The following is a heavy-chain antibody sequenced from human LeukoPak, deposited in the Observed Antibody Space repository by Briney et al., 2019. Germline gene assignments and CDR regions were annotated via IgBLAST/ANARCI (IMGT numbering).Heavy chain of an antibody. D-gene: IGHD6-6*01. J-gene: IGHJ4*02. V-gene: IGHV4-4*07. CDR2: IQISGNT. CDR1: GGSISSYY. CDR3: ARGRIAARFHY. Sequence: SETLSLTCTVSGGSISSYYCSWIRQPAGKGLEWIGRIQISGNTNYNPSLKSRATMSVDTSKNQFSLKLTSVTAADTAVYYCARGRIAARFHYWGQGTLVTVSS.